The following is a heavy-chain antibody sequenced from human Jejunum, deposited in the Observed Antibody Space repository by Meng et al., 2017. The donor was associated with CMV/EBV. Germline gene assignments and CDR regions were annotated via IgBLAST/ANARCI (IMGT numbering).Heavy chain of an antibody. CDR1: GFTVTSNY. D-gene: IGHD2-21*02. J-gene: IGHJ5*02. CDR3: ARGDSGFDP. CDR2: IYSGGNT. Sequence: LGLSCAASGFTVTSNYMSWVRQTPGKGLEWVSTIYSGGNTYYADSVKGRFTVSRDNSKNTLYFQMNSLRAEDTAVYYCARGDSGFDPWGQGTLVTVSS. V-gene: IGHV3-53*01.